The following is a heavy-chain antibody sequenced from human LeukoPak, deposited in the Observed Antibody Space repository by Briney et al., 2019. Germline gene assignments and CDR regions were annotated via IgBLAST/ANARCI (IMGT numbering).Heavy chain of an antibody. J-gene: IGHJ4*02. CDR2: ISSSSGNI. CDR3: ARAARPAGVAANVQSN. Sequence: GGSLRLSCAASGFTFSSYSMNWVRQAPGKGLEWVSYISSSSGNIYSADSVKGRFTISRDNAKNSLYLQMNSLRAEDTAVYYCARAARPAGVAANVQSNWGQGTLVTVSS. D-gene: IGHD6-13*01. V-gene: IGHV3-48*01. CDR1: GFTFSSYS.